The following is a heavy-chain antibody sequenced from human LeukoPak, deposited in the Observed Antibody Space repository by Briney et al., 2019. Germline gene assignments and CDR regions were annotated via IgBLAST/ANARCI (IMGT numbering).Heavy chain of an antibody. CDR3: AKLATSDTGETY. D-gene: IGHD3-16*01. Sequence: SVKVSCKASGGTFSSYAISWVRQAPGQGLEWMGGIIPIFGTANYAQKFQGRVTITADESTSTAYMELSSLRSEDTAIYYCAKLATSDTGETYWGQGTLVTVSS. J-gene: IGHJ4*02. V-gene: IGHV1-69*01. CDR2: IIPIFGTA. CDR1: GGTFSSYA.